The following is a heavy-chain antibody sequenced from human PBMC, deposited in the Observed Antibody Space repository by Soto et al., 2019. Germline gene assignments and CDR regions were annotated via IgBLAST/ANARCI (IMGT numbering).Heavy chain of an antibody. J-gene: IGHJ4*02. CDR1: GGSISSGGYY. D-gene: IGHD3-10*01. CDR2: IYYSGST. V-gene: IGHV4-31*03. CDR3: AREAVRGVIGY. Sequence: SETLSLTCTVSGGSISSGGYYWSWIRQHPGKGMEWIGYIYYSGSTYYNPSLKSRVTISVDTSKNQFSLKLNSVTAADTAVYYCAREAVRGVIGYWGQGTLVTVS.